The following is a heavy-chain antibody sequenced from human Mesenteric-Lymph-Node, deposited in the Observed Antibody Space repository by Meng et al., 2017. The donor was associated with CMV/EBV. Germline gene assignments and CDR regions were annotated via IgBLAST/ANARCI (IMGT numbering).Heavy chain of an antibody. D-gene: IGHD2-15*01. CDR3: ARGNTFYCSGGLCYSNWFDP. CDR2: IYSSGTT. Sequence: SETLSLTCTVSGDSIRSSSYYWGWIRQPPGKGLEYIVSIYSSGTTYYNPSLKSRVTISLDTSKNQFSLKLNSVTAADTAVYYCARGNTFYCSGGLCYSNWFDPWGQGSLVTVSS. V-gene: IGHV4-39*07. CDR1: GDSIRSSSYY. J-gene: IGHJ5*02.